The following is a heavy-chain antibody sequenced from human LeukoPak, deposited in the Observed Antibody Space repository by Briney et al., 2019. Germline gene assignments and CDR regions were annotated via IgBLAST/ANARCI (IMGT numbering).Heavy chain of an antibody. CDR2: ISGGSTT. V-gene: IGHV3-53*01. D-gene: IGHD6-13*01. Sequence: GGSLRLSXAASGFTVSTNYMSWVRQAPGKGLEWVSVISGGSTTYYADSVKGRFTISRDNSKNTLYLQMTSLRPDDTAVYYCARDSKGSSWTHFDYWGQGTLVTVSS. CDR3: ARDSKGSSWTHFDY. CDR1: GFTVSTNY. J-gene: IGHJ4*02.